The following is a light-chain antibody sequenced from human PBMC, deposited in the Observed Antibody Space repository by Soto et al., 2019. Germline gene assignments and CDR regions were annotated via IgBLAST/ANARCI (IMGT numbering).Light chain of an antibody. J-gene: IGKJ2*01. CDR1: QSVPSY. V-gene: IGKV3-11*01. CDR2: DIS. CDR3: QQRNAWPRNT. Sequence: EIVLTQFPATLSLSPGDRATLSCRASQSVPSYLAWYQQKPGQAPRLLVYDISNRATGIPARFTGSGSGTAATPTISSLEPEDSAVYYCQQRNAWPRNTFGQGTKLQI.